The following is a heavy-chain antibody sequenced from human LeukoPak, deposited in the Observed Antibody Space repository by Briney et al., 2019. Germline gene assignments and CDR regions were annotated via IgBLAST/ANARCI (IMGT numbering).Heavy chain of an antibody. CDR1: GYTFTGYY. D-gene: IGHD5-24*01. Sequence: ASVKVSCKASGYTFTGYYMHWVRQAPGQGLEWMGWINPNSGGTNYAQKFQGRVTMTRDTSISTAYMELSRLRSDDTAVYYCARQREMTTIFTALGYWGQGTLVTVSS. V-gene: IGHV1-2*02. J-gene: IGHJ4*02. CDR2: INPNSGGT. CDR3: ARQREMTTIFTALGY.